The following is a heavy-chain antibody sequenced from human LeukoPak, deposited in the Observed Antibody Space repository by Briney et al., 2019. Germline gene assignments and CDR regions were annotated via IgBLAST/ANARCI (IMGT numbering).Heavy chain of an antibody. Sequence: GGSLRLSCAASGFTFSSYWMSWVRQAPGKGLEWVANIKQDGSEKYYVDSVKGRFTISRDNAKNSLYLQMNSLRAEDTAVYYCARDGGSEDFWSGYYTPHYYYMDVWGKGTTVTVSS. V-gene: IGHV3-7*01. D-gene: IGHD3-3*01. CDR2: IKQDGSEK. CDR1: GFTFSSYW. J-gene: IGHJ6*03. CDR3: ARDGGSEDFWSGYYTPHYYYMDV.